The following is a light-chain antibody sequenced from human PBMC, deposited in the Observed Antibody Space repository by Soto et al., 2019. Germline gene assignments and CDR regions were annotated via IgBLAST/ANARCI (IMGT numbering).Light chain of an antibody. CDR2: GAS. J-gene: IGKJ3*01. CDR1: QSVSTN. V-gene: IGKV3-15*01. CDR3: QHYSSWPT. Sequence: EIVMTQSPGTLSVSPGEGATLSCRASQSVSTNLAWYQQKPGQAPRLLIYGASTRATGIPARFNGSGSGTEFTLTISGLQSEDSAFYYCQHYSSWPTFGPGTKVDIK.